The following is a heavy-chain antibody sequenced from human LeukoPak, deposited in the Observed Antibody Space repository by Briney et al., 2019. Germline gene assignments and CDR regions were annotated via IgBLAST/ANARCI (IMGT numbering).Heavy chain of an antibody. V-gene: IGHV3-9*01. Sequence: GGSLRLSCAAAGFTFDEYAMHWVRQAPGKGLEWVAGVSRNSDTIAYADSVKGRFTISRDNAENSVYLQMNSLRAEETALYHCAKAYGLGSYYGPVDYWGQGTLVTVSS. CDR2: VSRNSDTI. CDR1: GFTFDEYA. J-gene: IGHJ4*02. D-gene: IGHD3-10*01. CDR3: AKAYGLGSYYGPVDY.